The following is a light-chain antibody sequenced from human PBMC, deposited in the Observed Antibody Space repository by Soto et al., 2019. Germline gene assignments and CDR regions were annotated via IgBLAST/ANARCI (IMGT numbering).Light chain of an antibody. CDR2: LNSDGSH. CDR1: SGHSSFA. V-gene: IGLV4-69*01. J-gene: IGLJ2*01. CDR3: QTWGTGIRV. Sequence: QTVVTQSPSASASLGASVKLTCTLSSGHSSFAIAWHQQQPEKGPRYLTKLNSDGSHSKGDGIPDRFSGSRSGAERYLTISSLQSEDEADYYCQTWGTGIRVFGGGTKLTVL.